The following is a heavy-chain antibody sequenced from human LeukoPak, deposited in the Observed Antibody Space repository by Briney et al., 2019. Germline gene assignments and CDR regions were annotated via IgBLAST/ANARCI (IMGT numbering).Heavy chain of an antibody. CDR1: GNTFTDLY. D-gene: IGHD2-2*02. Sequence: ASVKVSCKTSGNTFTDLYIHWVRQAPGQGLEWMGRVNPNSGGTDYAQKFQGRVTMTRDTSIGTAYMELNRLRSDDTTVYYCARGEVVPAAISYYYYGVAVWGQGTTVTVSS. J-gene: IGHJ6*02. CDR3: ARGEVVPAAISYYYYGVAV. V-gene: IGHV1-2*06. CDR2: VNPNSGGT.